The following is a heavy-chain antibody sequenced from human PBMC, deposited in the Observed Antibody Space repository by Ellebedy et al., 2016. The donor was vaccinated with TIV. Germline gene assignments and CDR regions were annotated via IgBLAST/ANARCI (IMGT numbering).Heavy chain of an antibody. Sequence: SCAASGFAFSSYAMSWIRQPPGKGLEWIGYIYYSGSTSYNPSLKSRVTISVDTSKNQFSLKLSSVPAADTAVFYCARELSYYYGMDVWGQGTTVTVSS. CDR1: GFAFSSYA. CDR3: ARELSYYYGMDV. CDR2: IYYSGST. J-gene: IGHJ6*02. V-gene: IGHV4-30-4*01. D-gene: IGHD2/OR15-2a*01.